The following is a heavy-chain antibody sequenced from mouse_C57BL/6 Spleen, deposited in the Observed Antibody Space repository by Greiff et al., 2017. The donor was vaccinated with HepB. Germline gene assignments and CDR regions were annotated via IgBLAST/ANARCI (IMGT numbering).Heavy chain of an antibody. V-gene: IGHV1-26*01. CDR1: GYTFTDYY. CDR3: ASVDYYGSSYDFDY. D-gene: IGHD1-1*01. Sequence: EVQLQQSGPELVKPGASVKISCKASGYTFTDYYMNWVKQSHGKSLEWIGDINPNNGGTSYNQKFKGKATLTVDKSSSTAYMELRSLTSEDSAVYYCASVDYYGSSYDFDYWGQGTTLTVSS. CDR2: INPNNGGT. J-gene: IGHJ2*01.